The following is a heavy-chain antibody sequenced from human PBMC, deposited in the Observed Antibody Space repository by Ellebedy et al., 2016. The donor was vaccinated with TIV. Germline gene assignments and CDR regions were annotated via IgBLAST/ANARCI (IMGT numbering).Heavy chain of an antibody. D-gene: IGHD2-2*01. CDR1: GFTFDNHA. Sequence: SLKISCGASGFTFDNHAMHWVRQRPGRGLEWVSGINWNGVGTAYADSVTGRFTTSRDNAKNALYLHMTSLRPEDTAFYYCARASAPYCSGTTCNYYLDVWGKGTTVIVSS. CDR3: ARASAPYCSGTTCNYYLDV. V-gene: IGHV3-9*01. CDR2: INWNGVGT. J-gene: IGHJ6*03.